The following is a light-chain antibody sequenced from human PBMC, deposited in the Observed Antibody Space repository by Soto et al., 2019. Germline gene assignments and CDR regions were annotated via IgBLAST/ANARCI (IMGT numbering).Light chain of an antibody. Sequence: IQMTQSPSTLSASVGDRVTITCQASQGIRIDLGWYQQKPGKAPKLLIYAASTLQTGVPSRFSGSGSGTDFTLTISSLQPEDFATYYCLQDYNFPWTFGQGTKVDIK. V-gene: IGKV1-6*01. CDR2: AAS. CDR1: QGIRID. J-gene: IGKJ1*01. CDR3: LQDYNFPWT.